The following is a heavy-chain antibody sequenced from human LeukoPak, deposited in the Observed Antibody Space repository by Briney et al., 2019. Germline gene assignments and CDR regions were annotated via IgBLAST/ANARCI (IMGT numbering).Heavy chain of an antibody. CDR1: GFTFSNYS. V-gene: IGHV3-21*01. CDR3: ARGGIAVAGTPFDY. D-gene: IGHD6-19*01. CDR2: ISSSSSYI. J-gene: IGHJ4*02. Sequence: GGSLRLSCAASGFTFSNYSRNWVRQAPGKGLEWVSSISSSSSYIYYADSVKGRFTISRDNAKNSLYLQMNSLRAEDTAVYYCARGGIAVAGTPFDYWGQGTLVTVSS.